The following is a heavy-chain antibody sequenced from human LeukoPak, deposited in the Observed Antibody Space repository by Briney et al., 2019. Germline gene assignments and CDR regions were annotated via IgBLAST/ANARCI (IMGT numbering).Heavy chain of an antibody. J-gene: IGHJ3*02. Sequence: GGSLRLSCAASGFTFSSHSMNWVRQAPGKGLEWVSYISSSSSTIYYADSVKGRFTISRDNAKNSLYLQMNSLRAEDTAVYYCARDARGAAAADDAFDIWGQGTMVTVSS. CDR2: ISSSSSTI. CDR1: GFTFSSHS. V-gene: IGHV3-48*01. D-gene: IGHD6-13*01. CDR3: ARDARGAAAADDAFDI.